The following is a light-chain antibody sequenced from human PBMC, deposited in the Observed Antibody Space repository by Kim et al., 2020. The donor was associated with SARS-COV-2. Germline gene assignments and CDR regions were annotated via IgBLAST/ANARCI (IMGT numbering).Light chain of an antibody. CDR3: QQYSSYST. CDR2: DAS. CDR1: QSISSW. Sequence: DIQMTQSPTTLSALVGDRVTITCRASQSISSWLAWYQQKPGKAPKLLVYDASTLEVGVPSRFSGSGSGTEFTLTISSLQPDDFATYYCQQYSSYSTFGQGTKVDIK. V-gene: IGKV1-5*01. J-gene: IGKJ1*01.